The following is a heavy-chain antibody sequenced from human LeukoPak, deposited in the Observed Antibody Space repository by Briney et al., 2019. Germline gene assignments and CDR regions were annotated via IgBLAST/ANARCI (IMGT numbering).Heavy chain of an antibody. CDR1: GFTLSSYA. J-gene: IGHJ6*03. V-gene: IGHV3-30*02. D-gene: IGHD3-16*01. CDR3: AKREADRSRRRGNYYYYMDV. CDR2: IRYDGSNK. Sequence: GGSLRLSCAASGFTLSSYAMSWVRQAPGKGLEWVAFIRYDGSNKYYADSVKGRFTISRDNSKNTLYLQMNSLRAEDTAVYYCAKREADRSRRRGNYYYYMDVWGKGTTVTISS.